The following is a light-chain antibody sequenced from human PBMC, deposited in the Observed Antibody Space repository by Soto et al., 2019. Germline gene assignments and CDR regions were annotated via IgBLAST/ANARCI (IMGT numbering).Light chain of an antibody. CDR1: QSISNW. CDR3: QQYNSYPS. J-gene: IGKJ2*01. Sequence: DIQMTQSPSTLSASVGDRVTITCRASQSISNWLAWYQQKPGKAPKLLIYKASGLESGVPSRFSGSGSGTEFTLTNSSLQPDDFATYYCQQYNSYPSFGQGTKLEIK. CDR2: KAS. V-gene: IGKV1-5*03.